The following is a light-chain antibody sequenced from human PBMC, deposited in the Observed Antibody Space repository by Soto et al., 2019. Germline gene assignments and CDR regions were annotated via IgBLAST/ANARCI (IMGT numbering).Light chain of an antibody. CDR2: ENN. CDR1: SSNIGNNY. CDR3: GTWDSRLSAVV. J-gene: IGLJ2*01. Sequence: QSVLTQPPSVSAAPGQKVTISCSGSSSNIGNNYVSWYQQLPGTAPKLLIYENNKRPSGIPDRFSGSKSGTSATLGITGLQTGDEADYYCGTWDSRLSAVVFGGATKVTVL. V-gene: IGLV1-51*02.